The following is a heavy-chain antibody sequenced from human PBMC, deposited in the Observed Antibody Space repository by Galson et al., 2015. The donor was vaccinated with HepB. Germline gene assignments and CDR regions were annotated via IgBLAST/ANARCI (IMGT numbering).Heavy chain of an antibody. V-gene: IGHV3-15*07. D-gene: IGHD3-9*01. J-gene: IGHJ6*02. Sequence: SLRLSCAASGFTFSNAWMNWVRQAPGKGLEWVGRIKSKTDGGTTDYAAPVKGRFTISRDDSKNTLYLQMNSLRTEDTAVYYCTTVGSGGYDILEGMDVWGQGTTVTVSS. CDR1: GFTFSNAW. CDR3: TTVGSGGYDILEGMDV. CDR2: IKSKTDGGTT.